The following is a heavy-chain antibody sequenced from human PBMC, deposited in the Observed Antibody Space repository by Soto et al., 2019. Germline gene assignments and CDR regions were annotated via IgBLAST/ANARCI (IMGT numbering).Heavy chain of an antibody. V-gene: IGHV1-69*08. Sequence: VQLVQSGAEVKKPGSSVKVSCKTSGGTFSNDIITWVRQAPGQGREWMGRIIPLLDIANYAQKFRGRVTITADKSTSTAYMELNSLRSEDTAVYYCARDSPIGSTFSGYDAIDYWGQGTLVTVSS. D-gene: IGHD5-12*01. J-gene: IGHJ4*02. CDR1: GGTFSNDI. CDR3: ARDSPIGSTFSGYDAIDY. CDR2: IIPLLDIA.